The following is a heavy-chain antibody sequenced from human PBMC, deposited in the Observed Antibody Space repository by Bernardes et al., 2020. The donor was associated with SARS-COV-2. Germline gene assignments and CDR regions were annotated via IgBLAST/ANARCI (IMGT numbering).Heavy chain of an antibody. V-gene: IGHV4-34*01. CDR2: INHSGST. Sequence: SETLSLTCAVYGGSLGGDYWSWIRQSPEKGLEWLGEINHSGSTNYNPSLKSRLTISVDTSKNQLSLKLNTVTAADTAIYYCARVSTSIWGQGTLVSVSS. CDR3: ARVSTSI. J-gene: IGHJ4*02. D-gene: IGHD2-2*01. CDR1: GGSLGGDY.